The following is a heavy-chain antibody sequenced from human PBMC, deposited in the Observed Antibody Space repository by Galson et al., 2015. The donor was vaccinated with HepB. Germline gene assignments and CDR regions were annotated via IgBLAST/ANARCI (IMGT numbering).Heavy chain of an antibody. CDR3: ARDRPSGWLQFYYYGMDV. CDR1: GFAFRNYN. V-gene: IGHV3-21*01. D-gene: IGHD5-24*01. CDR2: ITRNSSYK. Sequence: SLRLSCAASGFAFRNYNLNWVRQAPGKGLEWVSYITRNSSYKYYADSVKGRFTISRDNAKNSLYLQMNSLRAEDTAVYFCARDRPSGWLQFYYYGMDVWGQGTTVTVSS. J-gene: IGHJ6*02.